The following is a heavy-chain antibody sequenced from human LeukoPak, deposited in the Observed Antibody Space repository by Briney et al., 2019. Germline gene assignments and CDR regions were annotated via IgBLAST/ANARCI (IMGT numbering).Heavy chain of an antibody. CDR3: ARARITMIVVAPDY. V-gene: IGHV1-18*04. D-gene: IGHD3-22*01. J-gene: IGHJ4*02. Sequence: ASVKVSCKASGYTFTSYYMHWVRQAPGQGLEWMGWISAYNGNTNYAQKLQGRVTMTTDTSTSTAYMELRSLRSDDTAVYYCARARITMIVVAPDYWGQGTLVTVSS. CDR2: ISAYNGNT. CDR1: GYTFTSYY.